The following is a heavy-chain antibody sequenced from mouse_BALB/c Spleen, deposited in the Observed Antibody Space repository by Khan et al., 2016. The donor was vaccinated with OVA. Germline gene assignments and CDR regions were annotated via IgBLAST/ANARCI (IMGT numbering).Heavy chain of an antibody. D-gene: IGHD1-1*01. J-gene: IGHJ3*01. CDR2: INPSTGYT. V-gene: IGHV1-7*01. CDR1: GYTFTKYW. Sequence: VKLLESGAELAKPGASVKMSCKASGYTFTKYWMHWVKQRPGQGLEWIGYINPSTGYTEYNQKFKDKATLTADKSSSTAYMQLSSLTSEDSAVYYCVNHGSSSAWFTYWGQGTLGTVSA. CDR3: VNHGSSSAWFTY.